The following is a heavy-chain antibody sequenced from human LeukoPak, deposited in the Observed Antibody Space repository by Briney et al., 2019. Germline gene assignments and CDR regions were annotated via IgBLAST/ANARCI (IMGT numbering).Heavy chain of an antibody. Sequence: GRSLRLSCAASGFTFSSYGMHWVRQAPGKGLEWVAVISYDGSNKYYADSVKGRFTISRDNFKNTLYLQMNSLRAEDTAVYYCAKSPGGRHHNWGQGTLVTVSS. J-gene: IGHJ4*02. V-gene: IGHV3-30*18. D-gene: IGHD3-16*01. CDR1: GFTFSSYG. CDR2: ISYDGSNK. CDR3: AKSPGGRHHN.